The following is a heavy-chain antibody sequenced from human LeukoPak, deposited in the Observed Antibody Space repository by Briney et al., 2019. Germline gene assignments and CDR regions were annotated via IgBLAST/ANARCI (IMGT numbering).Heavy chain of an antibody. Sequence: SETLSLTCAVYGGSFSGYYWSWIRQPPGKGLEWIGEINHSGSTNYNPSLKSRVTISVDTSKNQFSLKLSSVTAADTAVYHCARAKSYQRWFDPWGQGTLVTVSS. V-gene: IGHV4-34*01. D-gene: IGHD3-16*02. CDR3: ARAKSYQRWFDP. CDR1: GGSFSGYY. CDR2: INHSGST. J-gene: IGHJ5*02.